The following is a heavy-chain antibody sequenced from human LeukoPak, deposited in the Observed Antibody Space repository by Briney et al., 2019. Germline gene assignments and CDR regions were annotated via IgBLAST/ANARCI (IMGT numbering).Heavy chain of an antibody. CDR3: AKVLSVGGTGWYWGDFDY. V-gene: IGHV3-23*01. J-gene: IGHJ4*02. CDR2: ISGSGGST. Sequence: GGSLRLSCAASGFAFSSYAMSWVRQAPGKGLKWVSTISGSGGSTYYADSVRGRFTISRDISKNTLYLQMNSLRAEDTAVYYCAKVLSVGGTGWYWGDFDYWGQGTLVTVSS. CDR1: GFAFSSYA. D-gene: IGHD6-19*01.